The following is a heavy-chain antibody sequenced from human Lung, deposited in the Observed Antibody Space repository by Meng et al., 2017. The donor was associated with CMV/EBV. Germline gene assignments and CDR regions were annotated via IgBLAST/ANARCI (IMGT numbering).Heavy chain of an antibody. Sequence: SXTLSLXCAVYGGSFSGYYWSWIRQPPGKGLEWIGEINHSGSTNYNPSLKSRVTISVDTSKNQFSLKLSSVTAADTAVYYWARGKVIEDFSTISSFDYWGQGTXVTVSS. CDR2: INHSGST. D-gene: IGHD3-3*01. CDR3: ARGKVIEDFSTISSFDY. V-gene: IGHV4-34*01. J-gene: IGHJ4*02. CDR1: GGSFSGYY.